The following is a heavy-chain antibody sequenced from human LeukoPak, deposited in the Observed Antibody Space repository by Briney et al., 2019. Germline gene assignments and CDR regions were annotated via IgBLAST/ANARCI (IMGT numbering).Heavy chain of an antibody. CDR1: GGSISSSSYY. D-gene: IGHD4-23*01. CDR2: IYYSGST. J-gene: IGHJ5*02. V-gene: IGHV4-30-4*07. CDR3: ARGDYGGNSP. Sequence: SETLSLTCSVSGGSISSSSYYWSWIRQPPGKGLEWIGYIYYSGSTYYNPSLKSRVTISVDTSKNQFSLKLSSVTAADTAVYYCARGDYGGNSPWGQGTLVTVSS.